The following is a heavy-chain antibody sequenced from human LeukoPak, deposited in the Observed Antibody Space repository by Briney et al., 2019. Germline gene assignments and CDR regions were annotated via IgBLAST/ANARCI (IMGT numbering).Heavy chain of an antibody. CDR2: ISGSGGST. D-gene: IGHD6-13*01. Sequence: PGGSLRLSCAASGFTFSSYAMSWVRQAPGKGLEWVSAISGSGGSTYYADSVKGRFTISRDNSKNMLYLQMNSLRAEDTAVYYCAKDRRFRQLVPNAFDIWGQGTMVTVSS. J-gene: IGHJ3*02. V-gene: IGHV3-23*01. CDR1: GFTFSSYA. CDR3: AKDRRFRQLVPNAFDI.